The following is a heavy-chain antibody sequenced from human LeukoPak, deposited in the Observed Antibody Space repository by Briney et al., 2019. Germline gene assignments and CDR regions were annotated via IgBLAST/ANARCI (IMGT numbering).Heavy chain of an antibody. Sequence: GGSLRLSCAASGFTFSSYSMNWVRQAPGKGLEWVSYISSSSSTIYYADSVKGRFTISRDNAKNSLYLQMNSLRAEDTAVYYCARVVAYCSGGSCYSSAFDIWGQGTMVTVSS. CDR3: ARVVAYCSGGSCYSSAFDI. V-gene: IGHV3-48*04. CDR2: ISSSSSTI. D-gene: IGHD2-15*01. J-gene: IGHJ3*02. CDR1: GFTFSSYS.